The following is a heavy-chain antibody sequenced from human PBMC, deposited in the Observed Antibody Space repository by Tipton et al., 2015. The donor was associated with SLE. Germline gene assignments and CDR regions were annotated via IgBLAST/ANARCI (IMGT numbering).Heavy chain of an antibody. CDR2: ISGSGGSP. CDR3: AKPPITIVQGDRGAFDI. Sequence: SLRLSCAASGFTFSSYAMSWVRQAPGKGLEWVSAISGSGGSPYYAASVKGRFTISRDNSKNTPYLQMNSLRAEDTAVYYCAKPPITIVQGDRGAFDIWGQETMVTVSS. J-gene: IGHJ3*02. D-gene: IGHD3-10*01. CDR1: GFTFSSYA. V-gene: IGHV3-23*01.